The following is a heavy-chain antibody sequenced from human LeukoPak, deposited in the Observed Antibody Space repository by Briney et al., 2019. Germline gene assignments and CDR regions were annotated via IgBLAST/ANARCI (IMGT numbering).Heavy chain of an antibody. D-gene: IGHD6-19*01. CDR1: GFIFSDYH. V-gene: IGHV3-11*01. CDR3: ASGRDIAVAGPGGYFDY. J-gene: IGHJ4*02. CDR2: ISPGGDII. Sequence: GGSLRLSCAASGFIFSDYHMNWIRQAPGKGLEWVSYISPGGDIIYFADYVKGRFTISRDNAKNSLFLQMNSLTAEDTAVYYCASGRDIAVAGPGGYFDYWGQGTLVTVST.